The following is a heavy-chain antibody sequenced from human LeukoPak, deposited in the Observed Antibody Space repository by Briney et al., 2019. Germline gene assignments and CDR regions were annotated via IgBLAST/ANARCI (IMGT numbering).Heavy chain of an antibody. D-gene: IGHD3-22*01. CDR2: IIPIFGTA. CDR3: ARALSQEAYYYDSSGYSWSNAFDI. Sequence: ASVKVSCKASGGTFSSYAIGWVRQAPGQGLEWMGGIIPIFGTANYAQKFQGRVTITTDESTSTAYMELSSLRSEDTAVYYCARALSQEAYYYDSSGYSWSNAFDIWGQGTMVTVSS. V-gene: IGHV1-69*05. J-gene: IGHJ3*02. CDR1: GGTFSSYA.